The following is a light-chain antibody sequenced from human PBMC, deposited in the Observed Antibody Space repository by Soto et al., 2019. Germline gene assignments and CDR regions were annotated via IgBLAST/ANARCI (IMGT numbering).Light chain of an antibody. Sequence: EIVLTQSPGTLSLSPGERATLSCRASQSVSSSLAWYQQRPGQPPRLLIYGASTRAAGISARFSGSGSGTEFTLTISSLQSEDFAVYYCQQPSNWPRTFGQGTKVDTK. CDR1: QSVSSS. V-gene: IGKV3-15*01. CDR2: GAS. J-gene: IGKJ1*01. CDR3: QQPSNWPRT.